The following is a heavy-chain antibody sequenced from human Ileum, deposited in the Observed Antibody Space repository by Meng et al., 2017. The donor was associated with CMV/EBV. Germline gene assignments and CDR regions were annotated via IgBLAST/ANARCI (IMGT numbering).Heavy chain of an antibody. CDR2: INQFGKT. CDR3: ARGLDNYYDLT. J-gene: IGHJ5*02. V-gene: IGHV4-34*01. Sequence: SLSGDVDGGSFSGDYCSWIRQIPGKGLEWIGEINQFGKTSYNPSVKSGVTISVETSKKRLSLKMTPVTAADTAVYYCARGLDNYYDLTWGQGILVTVSS. D-gene: IGHD3-22*01. CDR1: GGSFSGDY.